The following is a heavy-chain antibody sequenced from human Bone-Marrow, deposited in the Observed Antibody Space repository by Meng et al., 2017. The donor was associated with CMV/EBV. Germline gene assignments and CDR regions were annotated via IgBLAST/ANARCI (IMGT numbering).Heavy chain of an antibody. V-gene: IGHV1-18*01. D-gene: IGHD3/OR15-3a*01. CDR3: SRVRSMTLSFLNP. CDR2: ISAYNCNT. Sequence: ASGKVSCKASGYTFTSYGISWVRQAPGQGLEWMGWISAYNCNTNYAQKLQGRLTMTTDTATSTAYMELRSLRPDDTGVYFCSRVRSMTLSFLNPWGQGTLATVPS. CDR1: GYTFTSYG. J-gene: IGHJ5*02.